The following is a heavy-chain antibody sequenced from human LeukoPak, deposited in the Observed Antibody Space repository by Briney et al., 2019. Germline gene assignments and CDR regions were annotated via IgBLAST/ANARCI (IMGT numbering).Heavy chain of an antibody. CDR1: VSSISSSSYY. Sequence: PSETLSLTCTVSVSSISSSSYYWGWIRQPPGKGLEWIGSIYYSGSTYYNPSLKSRVTISVDMSKNQFSLKLSSVTAADTAVYYCARLGEDYYDSSGYPLLWGQGTLVTVSS. V-gene: IGHV4-39*01. CDR3: ARLGEDYYDSSGYPLL. CDR2: IYYSGST. J-gene: IGHJ4*02. D-gene: IGHD3-22*01.